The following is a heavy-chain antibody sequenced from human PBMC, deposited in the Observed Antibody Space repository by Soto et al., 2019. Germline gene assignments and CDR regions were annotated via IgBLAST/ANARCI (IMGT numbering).Heavy chain of an antibody. CDR1: GGSISSGGYY. J-gene: IGHJ4*02. Sequence: PSETLSLTCTVSGGSISSGGYYWSWIRQHPGKGLEWIGYIYYSGSTYYNPSLKSRVTISVDTSKNQFSLKLSSVTAADTAVYYCARATIYSSSSNFDYRGQGTRVSVSS. V-gene: IGHV4-31*03. CDR3: ARATIYSSSSNFDY. D-gene: IGHD6-6*01. CDR2: IYYSGST.